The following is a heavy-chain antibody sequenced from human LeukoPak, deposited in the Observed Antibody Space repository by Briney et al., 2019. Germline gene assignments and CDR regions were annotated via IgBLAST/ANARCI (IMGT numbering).Heavy chain of an antibody. CDR2: VKSKTNGGTT. V-gene: IGHV3-15*01. CDR1: GFTFSNAW. D-gene: IGHD6-13*01. J-gene: IGHJ4*02. Sequence: GGSLRLSCAASGFTFSNAWMSWVRQAPGKGLEWVGRVKSKTNGGTTGYAAPVKGRFTISRDDSKNTYLQMNSLKSEDAAVYYCTAGIGHSDFDYWGQGTLVTVSS. CDR3: TAGIGHSDFDY.